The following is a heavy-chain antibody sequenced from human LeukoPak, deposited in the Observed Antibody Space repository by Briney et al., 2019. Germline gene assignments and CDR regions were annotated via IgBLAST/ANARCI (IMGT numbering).Heavy chain of an antibody. J-gene: IGHJ5*02. Sequence: ASVTVSCKASGYTFTSYDINWVRQATGQGLEWLGWMNPNSGNTGYAQKFQGRVTMTRNTSISTAYMELSSLRSEDTAVYYCARDLWIYYGSGSYYNYLGFDPWGQGTLVTVSS. CDR2: MNPNSGNT. CDR1: GYTFTSYD. D-gene: IGHD3-10*01. V-gene: IGHV1-8*01. CDR3: ARDLWIYYGSGSYYNYLGFDP.